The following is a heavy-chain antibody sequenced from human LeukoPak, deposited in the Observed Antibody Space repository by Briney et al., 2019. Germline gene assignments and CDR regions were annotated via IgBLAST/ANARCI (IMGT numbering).Heavy chain of an antibody. CDR2: LGRSGEYK. Sequence: GGSLRLACAASGFRFTDYSMSWVRQAPGKGLEWVAGLGRSGEYKYYADSVKGRFTISRDNSKDTVSLQMNSLRAEDSAIYFCVKDRPCETCMPMDAWGQGTTVTVSS. D-gene: IGHD2-2*01. CDR1: GFRFTDYS. V-gene: IGHV3-23*01. J-gene: IGHJ6*02. CDR3: VKDRPCETCMPMDA.